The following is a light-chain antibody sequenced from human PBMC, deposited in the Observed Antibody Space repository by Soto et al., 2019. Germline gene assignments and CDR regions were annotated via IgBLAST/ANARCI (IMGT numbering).Light chain of an antibody. J-gene: IGLJ1*01. V-gene: IGLV1-40*01. Sequence: QSVLSQPPSVSGAPGQRVTISCTGSSSNIGAGYDVHWYQQLPGTAPKLLFYGNSNRPSGVPDRFSGSKSGTSASLAITGLQAEDEADYYCASYTSRGTRVFGTGTKLTVL. CDR2: GNS. CDR1: SSNIGAGYD. CDR3: ASYTSRGTRV.